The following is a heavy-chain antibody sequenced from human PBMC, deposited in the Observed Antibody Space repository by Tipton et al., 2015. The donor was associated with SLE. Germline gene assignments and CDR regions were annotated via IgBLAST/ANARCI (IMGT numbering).Heavy chain of an antibody. CDR1: GFTFSCYL. CDR3: ARARRLSSGSGVDY. V-gene: IGHV3-7*01. CDR2: IKQDGSEK. Sequence: SLRLSCAASGFTFSCYLMSWVRPAPGKGLEWVANIKQDGSEKYYVDSVKGRFTISRDNAKNSLYLQMNSLRAEDTAVYYCARARRLSSGSGVDYWGQGTLVTVSS. D-gene: IGHD1-26*01. J-gene: IGHJ4*02.